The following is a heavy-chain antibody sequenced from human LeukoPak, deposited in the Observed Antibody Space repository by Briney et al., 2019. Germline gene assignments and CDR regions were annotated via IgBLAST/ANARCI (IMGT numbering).Heavy chain of an antibody. V-gene: IGHV4-59*08. CDR2: IYYSGST. J-gene: IGHJ4*02. Sequence: SETLSLTCTVSGGSISSYYWSWIRQPPGGGLEWIGYIYYSGSTNYNPSLKSRVTISVDTSKNQFSLKLSSVTAADTAVYYCARHTQGYYDSSGYDYWGQGTLVTVSS. CDR3: ARHTQGYYDSSGYDY. CDR1: GGSISSYY. D-gene: IGHD3-22*01.